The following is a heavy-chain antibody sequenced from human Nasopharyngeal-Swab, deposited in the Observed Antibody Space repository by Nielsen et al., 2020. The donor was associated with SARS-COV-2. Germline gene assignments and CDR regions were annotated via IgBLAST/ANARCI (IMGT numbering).Heavy chain of an antibody. D-gene: IGHD3-9*01. V-gene: IGHV3-30-3*01. Sequence: GESLKISCAASGFTFSSYAMHWVRQAPGKGLEWVAVISYDGSNKYYADSVKGRFPISRDNSKNTLYLQMNSLRAEDTAVYYCARSVKVLRYFDWLPTPYYYYGMDVWGQGTTVTVSS. CDR3: ARSVKVLRYFDWLPTPYYYYGMDV. CDR1: GFTFSSYA. J-gene: IGHJ6*02. CDR2: ISYDGSNK.